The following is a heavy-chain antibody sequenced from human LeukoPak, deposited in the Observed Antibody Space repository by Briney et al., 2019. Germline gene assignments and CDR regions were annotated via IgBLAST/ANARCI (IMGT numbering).Heavy chain of an antibody. CDR3: ARVAGELLYFDY. J-gene: IGHJ4*02. CDR2: IYYSGTT. V-gene: IGHV4-59*01. D-gene: IGHD1-26*01. Sequence: SETLSLTCTVSGGSISSYYWSWIRQPPGKGLEWIGYIYYSGTTNYNPSVKSRVTISEDTSKNQFSLKLSSVTAADTAVYYCARVAGELLYFDYWGQGTLVTVSS. CDR1: GGSISSYY.